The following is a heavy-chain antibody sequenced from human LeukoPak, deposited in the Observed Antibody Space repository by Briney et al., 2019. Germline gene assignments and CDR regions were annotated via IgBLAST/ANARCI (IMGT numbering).Heavy chain of an antibody. Sequence: SETLSLTCTVSGGSISSYYWSWIRQPPGKGLEWIGYIYYSGSTNYNPSLKSRVTISVDTSKNQFSLKLSSVTAADTAVYYCARTSVSYYDSSGHLDYWGQGTLVTVSP. V-gene: IGHV4-59*01. CDR1: GGSISSYY. CDR3: ARTSVSYYDSSGHLDY. D-gene: IGHD3-22*01. J-gene: IGHJ4*02. CDR2: IYYSGST.